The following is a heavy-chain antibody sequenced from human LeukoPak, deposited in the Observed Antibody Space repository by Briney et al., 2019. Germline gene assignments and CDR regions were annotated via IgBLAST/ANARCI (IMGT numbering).Heavy chain of an antibody. D-gene: IGHD4-11*01. J-gene: IGHJ6*03. V-gene: IGHV4-34*01. CDR2: INHSGST. CDR3: ARGRVSSSTWHSTYYYYFYMDV. CDR1: GGSFSGYY. Sequence: YPSETLSLTCAVYGGSFSGYYWSWIRQPPGKGLEWIGEINHSGSTNYNPSLKSRVTISVDTSKNQFSLKLSSVTAADTAVYYCARGRVSSSTWHSTYYYYFYMDVWGKGTTVTVSS.